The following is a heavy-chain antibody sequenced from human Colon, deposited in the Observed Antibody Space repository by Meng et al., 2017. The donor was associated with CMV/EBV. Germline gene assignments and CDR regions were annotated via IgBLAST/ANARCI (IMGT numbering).Heavy chain of an antibody. D-gene: IGHD3-3*01. CDR2: INSDSGGT. CDR3: AAVIRDNFWRDFYYGMDV. CDR1: GYTFTDHY. Sequence: ASVKVSCKASGYTFTDHYIQWVRQAPGQGLEWMGWINSDSGGTKYAQKFQGRVSMTRDTSTATASMELSSLRFDDTAIYYCAAVIRDNFWRDFYYGMDVWGQGTTVTVSS. J-gene: IGHJ6*02. V-gene: IGHV1-2*02.